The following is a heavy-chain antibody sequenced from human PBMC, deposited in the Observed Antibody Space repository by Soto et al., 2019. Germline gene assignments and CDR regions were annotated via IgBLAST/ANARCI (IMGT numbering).Heavy chain of an antibody. CDR2: INPNSGGT. CDR1: GYTFTDYY. Sequence: ASVKVSCKASGYTFTDYYIYWVRLRQAPGQGLEWMGWINPNSGGTNYAQKFQDWVTMTRDTSISTAYLELSSLRSDDTAVYYCARPSPYYYYGMDVWGQGTTVTVSS. J-gene: IGHJ6*02. D-gene: IGHD2-2*01. V-gene: IGHV1-2*04. CDR3: ARPSPYYYYGMDV.